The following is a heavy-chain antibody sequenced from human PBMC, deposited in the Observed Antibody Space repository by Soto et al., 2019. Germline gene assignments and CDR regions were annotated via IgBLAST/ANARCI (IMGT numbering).Heavy chain of an antibody. CDR3: ARDSSSWSTFDY. V-gene: IGHV3-30-3*01. CDR1: RFTFSSYA. Sequence: GGSLRLSCAASRFTFSSYAMHWVRQAPGKGLEWVAVISYDGSNKYYADSVKGRFTISRDNSKNTLYLQMNSLRAEDTAVYYCARDSSSWSTFDYWGQGTLVTVSS. CDR2: ISYDGSNK. J-gene: IGHJ4*02. D-gene: IGHD6-13*01.